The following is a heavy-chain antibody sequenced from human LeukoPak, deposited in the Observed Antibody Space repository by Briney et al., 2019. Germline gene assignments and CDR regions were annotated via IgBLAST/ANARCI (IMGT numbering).Heavy chain of an antibody. V-gene: IGHV6-1*01. CDR1: GDSVSSNSAA. CDR2: TYYRSKWYN. J-gene: IGHJ4*02. D-gene: IGHD3-22*01. CDR3: ARFDPRAYYYDSSGYPQEPKIDY. Sequence: SQTLSLTCAISGDSVSSNSAAWNWIRQSPSRGLEWLGRTYYRSKWYNDYAVSVKRRITINPDTSKNQFSLKLSSVTAADTAVYYCARFDPRAYYYDSSGYPQEPKIDYWGQGTLVTVSS.